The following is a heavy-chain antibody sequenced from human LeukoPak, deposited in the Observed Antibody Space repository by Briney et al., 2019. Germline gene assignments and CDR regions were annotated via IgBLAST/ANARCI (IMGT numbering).Heavy chain of an antibody. J-gene: IGHJ5*02. Sequence: GGSLRLSCAASGFTFSSYSMNWVRQAPGKGLEWVSYISSSSSTIYYADSVKGRCTISRDNAKNSLYLQMNSLRAEDTAVYYCARGRQDYDFWSGPNWFDPWGQGTLVTVSS. V-gene: IGHV3-48*01. CDR1: GFTFSSYS. CDR3: ARGRQDYDFWSGPNWFDP. CDR2: ISSSSSTI. D-gene: IGHD3-3*01.